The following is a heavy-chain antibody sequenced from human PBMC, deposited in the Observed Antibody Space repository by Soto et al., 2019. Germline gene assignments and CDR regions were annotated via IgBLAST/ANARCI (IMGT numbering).Heavy chain of an antibody. CDR1: GFTFSSYG. D-gene: IGHD3-9*01. V-gene: IGHV3-33*01. CDR3: ARGKFESVTPDLLGASDY. J-gene: IGHJ4*02. Sequence: LRLSCAASGFTFSSYGMHWVRQAPGKGLEWVAVIWYDGSNKYYADSVKGRFTISRDNSKNTLYLQMNSLRAEDTAVYYCARGKFESVTPDLLGASDYWGQGTLVTVSS. CDR2: IWYDGSNK.